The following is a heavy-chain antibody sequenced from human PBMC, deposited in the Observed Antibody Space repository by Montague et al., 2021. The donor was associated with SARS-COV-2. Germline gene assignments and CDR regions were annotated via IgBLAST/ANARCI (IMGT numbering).Heavy chain of an antibody. D-gene: IGHD4-23*01. J-gene: IGHJ3*02. CDR2: IYDGGAV. V-gene: IGHV4-59*01. CDR1: GGSITDYY. CDR3: VRDHPYGGPRGAYDI. Sequence: SETLSLTCTVSGGSITDYYWSWLRRSPGKGLEWIAYIYDGGAVNYNPSLGRRVTISTDTSKNQLSLMVNSVTAADTAVYYCVRDHPYGGPRGAYDIWGQGTVVTVSS.